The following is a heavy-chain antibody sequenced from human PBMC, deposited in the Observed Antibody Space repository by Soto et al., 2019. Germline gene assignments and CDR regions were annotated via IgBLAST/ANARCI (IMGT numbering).Heavy chain of an antibody. J-gene: IGHJ4*02. CDR3: AKDTAHIAVAGGFDY. CDR1: GFTFSSYD. CDR2: IGTAGDT. Sequence: GGSLRLSCAASGFTFSSYDMHWVRQATGKGLEWVSAIGTAGDTYYPGSVKGRFTISRENAKNSLYLQMNSLRAGDTAVYYCAKDTAHIAVAGGFDYWGQGTLVTVSS. D-gene: IGHD6-19*01. V-gene: IGHV3-13*04.